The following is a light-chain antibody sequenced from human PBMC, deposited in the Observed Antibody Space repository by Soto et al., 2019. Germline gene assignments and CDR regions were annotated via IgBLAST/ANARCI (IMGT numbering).Light chain of an antibody. CDR3: LQYGSSPL. CDR1: QSVSSSY. V-gene: IGKV3-20*01. Sequence: EIVFAQSPGTLSLSPGERATLSCRASQSVSSSYLAWYQQKPGKAPRLLIYGASGRATGIPDRLSGSGSGTDFTLTIRRLEPEDSAVYYCLQYGSSPLFGQGTRLEIK. J-gene: IGKJ5*01. CDR2: GAS.